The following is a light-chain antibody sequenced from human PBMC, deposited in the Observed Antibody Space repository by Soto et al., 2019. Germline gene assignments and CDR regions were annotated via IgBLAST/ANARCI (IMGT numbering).Light chain of an antibody. J-gene: IGKJ1*01. V-gene: IGKV1-5*01. CDR2: DAS. CDR3: QQFAISTT. Sequence: IQITQSPSTLSASVGDRVAITCRASHNIERWMAWYQQKPGKAPSLLIFDASTLHSGVPSRFSGSGSGTDFTLTISSLQPDDFATYYCQQFAISTTFGQGTKVDIK. CDR1: HNIERW.